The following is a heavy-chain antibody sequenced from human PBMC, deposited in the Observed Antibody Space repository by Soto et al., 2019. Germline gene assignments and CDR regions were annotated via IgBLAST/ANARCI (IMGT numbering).Heavy chain of an antibody. Sequence: QVTLKESGPVLVKPTEPLTLTCTVSGFSLSNARMGVSWIRQPPGKALEWLAHIFSNDEKSYSTSLKSRLTISKDTSKSQVVLTMTNMDPVDTATYYCARIKDYYYYGMDVWGQGTTVTVSS. CDR2: IFSNDEK. V-gene: IGHV2-26*01. CDR3: ARIKDYYYYGMDV. J-gene: IGHJ6*02. CDR1: GFSLSNARMG.